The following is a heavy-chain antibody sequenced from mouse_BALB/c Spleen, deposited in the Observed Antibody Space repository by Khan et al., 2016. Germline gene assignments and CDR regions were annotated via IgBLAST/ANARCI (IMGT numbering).Heavy chain of an antibody. V-gene: IGHV3-2*02. CDR2: ISYSGST. CDR1: GYSITSDYA. Sequence: EVQLQESGPCLVKPSQSLSLTCTVTGYSITSDYAWNWIRQFPGNKLEWMGYISYSGSTSYNPSLKSRISITRDTSKNQFFLQLNSVTTEDTATYYCAREGAYWGQGTLVTVSA. CDR3: AREGAY. J-gene: IGHJ3*01.